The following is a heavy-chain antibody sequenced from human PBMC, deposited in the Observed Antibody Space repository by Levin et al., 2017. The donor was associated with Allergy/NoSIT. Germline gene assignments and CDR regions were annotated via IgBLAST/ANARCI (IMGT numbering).Heavy chain of an antibody. CDR1: GFTFSSYW. J-gene: IGHJ4*02. V-gene: IGHV3-74*01. Sequence: GGSLRLSCAASGFTFSSYWMHWVRQAPGKGLVWVSRINSDGSSTSYADSVKGRFTISRDNAKNTLYLQMNSLRAEDTAVYYCASTKTRYFDFPLDYWGQGTLVTVSS. CDR2: INSDGSST. CDR3: ASTKTRYFDFPLDY. D-gene: IGHD3-9*01.